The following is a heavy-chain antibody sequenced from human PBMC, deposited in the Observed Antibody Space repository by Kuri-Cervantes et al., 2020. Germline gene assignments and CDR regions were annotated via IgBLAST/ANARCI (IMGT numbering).Heavy chain of an antibody. V-gene: IGHV3-48*04. CDR2: ISSSSSTI. CDR1: GFTFNSYW. CDR3: ARDSTVCGGDCYSIDGAFDI. Sequence: GESLKISCAASGFTFNSYWMSWVRQAPGRGLEWVSYISSSSSTIYYADSVKGRFTISRDNAKNSLYLQMNSLRAEDTAVYYCARDSTVCGGDCYSIDGAFDIWGQGTMVTVSS. D-gene: IGHD2-21*02. J-gene: IGHJ3*02.